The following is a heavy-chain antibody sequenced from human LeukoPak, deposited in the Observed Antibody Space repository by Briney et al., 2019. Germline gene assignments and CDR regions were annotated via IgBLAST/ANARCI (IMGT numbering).Heavy chain of an antibody. CDR1: GGSISSGGYY. CDR2: IYYSGST. J-gene: IGHJ4*02. Sequence: SETLSLTCTVSGGSISSGGYYWSWIRQHPGKGLEWIGYIYYSGSTYYNPSLKSRVTISVDTSKNQFSLKLSALTAADTAVYYCAREFDYDSSGYYYFDYWGQGTLVTVSS. CDR3: AREFDYDSSGYYYFDY. D-gene: IGHD3-22*01. V-gene: IGHV4-31*03.